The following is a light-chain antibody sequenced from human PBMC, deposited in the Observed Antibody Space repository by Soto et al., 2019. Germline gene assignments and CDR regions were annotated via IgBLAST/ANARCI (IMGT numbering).Light chain of an antibody. CDR3: HQYGRLPRT. Sequence: IVLTQSPGNLSLSPGERATLSCRASQSVDSSCLAWYQQKPGQSPRLLLYATSSRGAGIPDRFSASGSGTDFTLTISRLEPEDSALYYCHQYGRLPRTFGQGTQVEVK. V-gene: IGKV3-20*01. J-gene: IGKJ1*01. CDR1: QSVDSSC. CDR2: ATS.